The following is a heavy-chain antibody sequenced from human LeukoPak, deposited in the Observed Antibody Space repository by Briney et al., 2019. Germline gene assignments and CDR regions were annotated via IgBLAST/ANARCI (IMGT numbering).Heavy chain of an antibody. V-gene: IGHV4-59*08. D-gene: IGHD3-9*01. CDR1: GGSISSYY. Sequence: SETLSLTCTVSGGSISSYYWSWIRQPPGKGLEWIGDIYYSGSTNYNPSLKCRVTISVDTSKNQFSLKLSSVTAADTAVYYCARGVGVYDILTGYFHGAFDIWGQGTMVTVSS. CDR2: IYYSGST. J-gene: IGHJ3*02. CDR3: ARGVGVYDILTGYFHGAFDI.